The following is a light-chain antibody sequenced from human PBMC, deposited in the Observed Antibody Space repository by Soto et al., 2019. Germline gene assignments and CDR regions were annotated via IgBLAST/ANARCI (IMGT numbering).Light chain of an antibody. CDR2: DAS. CDR1: QDISNY. Sequence: DIQMTQSPSSLSASVGDRVTITCQASQDISNYLNWYQQKPGKAPKLLIYDASNLETGVPSRFSGSGSGTYFTFTISSLQPEDIATYYCQQYDNLPLPFGGGTKVEIK. J-gene: IGKJ4*01. V-gene: IGKV1-33*01. CDR3: QQYDNLPLP.